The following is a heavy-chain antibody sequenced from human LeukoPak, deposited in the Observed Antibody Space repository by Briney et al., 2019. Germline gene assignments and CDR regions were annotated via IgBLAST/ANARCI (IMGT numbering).Heavy chain of an antibody. CDR1: GFTFRNYW. J-gene: IGHJ4*02. Sequence: GGSLRLSCATSGFTFRNYWFSWVRQAPGRGLEWVANINQDGSEKKYVDSVKGRFTISRDNAENMLYLQMVSLRAEDTAVYYCARVQYSSSWYDYWGQGTLVTVSS. CDR2: INQDGSEK. CDR3: ARVQYSSSWYDY. V-gene: IGHV3-7*01. D-gene: IGHD6-13*01.